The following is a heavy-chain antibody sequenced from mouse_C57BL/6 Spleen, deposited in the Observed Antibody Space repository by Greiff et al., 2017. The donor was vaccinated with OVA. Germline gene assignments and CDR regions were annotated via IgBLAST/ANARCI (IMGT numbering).Heavy chain of an antibody. CDR1: GFTFSSYA. J-gene: IGHJ2*01. D-gene: IGHD2-3*01. Sequence: EVQLVESGGGLVKPGGSLKLSCAASGFTFSSYAMSWVRQTPEKRLEWVATISDGGSYTYYPDNVKGRFTISRDNAKNNLYLQMSHLKSEDTAMYYCAREFYDGYHFDYWGQGTTLTVSS. CDR3: AREFYDGYHFDY. V-gene: IGHV5-4*01. CDR2: ISDGGSYT.